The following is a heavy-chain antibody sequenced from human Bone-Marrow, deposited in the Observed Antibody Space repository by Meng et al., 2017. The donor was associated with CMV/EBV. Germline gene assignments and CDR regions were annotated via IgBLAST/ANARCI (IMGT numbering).Heavy chain of an antibody. CDR1: GGTLSNYA. CDR3: AREGRSSSPPSLYAMDV. J-gene: IGHJ6*02. V-gene: IGHV1-69*10. CDR2: FIPILDAA. D-gene: IGHD6-13*01. Sequence: SVKVSCKAAGGTLSNYAISWVRQAPGQGLEWMGGFIPILDAANYALQFQVRVTFTADKSTSTAYMELSGLRSEDTAVYYCAREGRSSSPPSLYAMDVWGQGTTVTGSS.